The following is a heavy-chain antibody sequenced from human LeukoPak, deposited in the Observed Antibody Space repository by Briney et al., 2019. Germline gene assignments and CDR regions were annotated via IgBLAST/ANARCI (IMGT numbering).Heavy chain of an antibody. Sequence: GGSLRLPCTTSGFTFGDYAMSWVRQAPGKGLEWVGFIRTRAYGGTTEYAASVKGRFTISRDESKSLAYLQMNSLKTEDTAVYYCTRDGFGTVATGRYFDNWGQGTLVTVSS. CDR3: TRDGFGTVATGRYFDN. J-gene: IGHJ4*02. CDR2: IRTRAYGGTT. CDR1: GFTFGDYA. D-gene: IGHD1-26*01. V-gene: IGHV3-49*04.